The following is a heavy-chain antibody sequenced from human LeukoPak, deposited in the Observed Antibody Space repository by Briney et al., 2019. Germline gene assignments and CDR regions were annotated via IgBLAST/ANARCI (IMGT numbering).Heavy chain of an antibody. Sequence: GGSLRLSCAASGFTFSSYGMSWVRQAPGKGLEWVSAISGSGGSAYYADSVKGRFTISRDNSKNTLYLQMNSLRAEDTAVYYCAKENVLLWFGESPHFDYWGQGTLVTVSS. V-gene: IGHV3-23*01. D-gene: IGHD3-10*01. J-gene: IGHJ4*02. CDR3: AKENVLLWFGESPHFDY. CDR1: GFTFSSYG. CDR2: ISGSGGSA.